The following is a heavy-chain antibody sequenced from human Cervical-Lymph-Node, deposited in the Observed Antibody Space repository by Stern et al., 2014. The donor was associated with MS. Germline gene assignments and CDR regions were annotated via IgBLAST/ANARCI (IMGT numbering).Heavy chain of an antibody. CDR2: ISHDGSNK. D-gene: IGHD1-26*01. Sequence: VQLVESGGGVVQPGRSLRLSCAASGFTLRSYAMNWVRQAPGKGLEWGAVISHDGSNKYYAESVKGRFTISRDESESTLYLQMNSLRADDTAVYYCARGIIKEWAFDYWGQGMLVTVSS. CDR3: ARGIIKEWAFDY. J-gene: IGHJ4*02. V-gene: IGHV3-30*04. CDR1: GFTLRSYA.